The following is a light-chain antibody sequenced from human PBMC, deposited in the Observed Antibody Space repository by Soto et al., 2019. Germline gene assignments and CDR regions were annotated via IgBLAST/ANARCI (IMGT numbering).Light chain of an antibody. V-gene: IGKV3-20*01. J-gene: IGKJ2*01. Sequence: EIVLTQSPGTLSLFPGERATLSCRASQSVSSRNLAWYRQKPGQAPSLLIYGAFNRATGIPDRFSGSGSATHFTHTISRLEPEDFALYYCLLYGDSPPAYTLGQGTKLDIK. CDR2: GAF. CDR1: QSVSSRN. CDR3: LLYGDSPPAYT.